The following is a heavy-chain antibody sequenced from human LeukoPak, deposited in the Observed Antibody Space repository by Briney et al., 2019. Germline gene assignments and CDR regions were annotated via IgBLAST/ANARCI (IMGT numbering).Heavy chain of an antibody. V-gene: IGHV1-24*01. CDR2: FDPEDGET. CDR1: GYTLTELS. Sequence: ASVKVSCKVFGYTLTELSMHWVRQAPGKGLEWMGGFDPEDGETIYAQKFQGRVTMTEDTSTDTAYMELSSLRSEDTAVYYCVIRDQYSPDYWGQGTLVTVSS. D-gene: IGHD2-15*01. CDR3: VIRDQYSPDY. J-gene: IGHJ4*02.